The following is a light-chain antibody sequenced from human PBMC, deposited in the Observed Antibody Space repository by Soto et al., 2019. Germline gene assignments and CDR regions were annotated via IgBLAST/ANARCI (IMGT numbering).Light chain of an antibody. CDR2: AAS. CDR1: QNISSY. V-gene: IGKV1-39*01. Sequence: DIQMTQSPSSVSVSVGDRVTITCRASQNISSYLNWYQQKPGKAPKLLIYAASSLQSGVPSRFSGSGSGTDFTPTISSLQPEDFATYYCQQSYSTPQTFGQGTKVDIK. J-gene: IGKJ1*01. CDR3: QQSYSTPQT.